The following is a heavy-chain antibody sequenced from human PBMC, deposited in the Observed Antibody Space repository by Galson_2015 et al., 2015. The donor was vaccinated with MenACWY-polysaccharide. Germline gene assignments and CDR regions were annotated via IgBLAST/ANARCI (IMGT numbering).Heavy chain of an antibody. CDR1: GFSLSTRGAG. D-gene: IGHD2-2*01. J-gene: IGHJ4*02. V-gene: IGHV2-5*02. CDR2: IYWDDDK. CDR3: AHRSSCSTNCDIFDY. Sequence: PALVKPTQTLTLTCTFSGFSLSTRGAGVGWIRQPPGKALEWLALIYWDDDKHYSPSLKSRLTITKDTSKNQVVLTLTNMDPVDTATYFCAHRSSCSTNCDIFDYWGQGTLVTVSS.